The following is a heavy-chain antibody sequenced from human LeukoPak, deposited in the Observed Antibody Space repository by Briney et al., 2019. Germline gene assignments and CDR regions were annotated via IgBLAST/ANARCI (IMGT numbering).Heavy chain of an antibody. V-gene: IGHV4-39*07. Sequence: SETLSLTGTVSGGFISNGSYYWGWIREPPGKGLERIGSIYYSGSGYYNPSIKSRVTISVDTSKNQFSLKLSSVTAADTAVYYCARVGYSGCGAYYYYCMDVWGKGTTVTVSS. J-gene: IGHJ6*03. CDR1: GGFISNGSYY. CDR3: ARVGYSGCGAYYYYCMDV. D-gene: IGHD6-13*01. CDR2: IYYSGSG.